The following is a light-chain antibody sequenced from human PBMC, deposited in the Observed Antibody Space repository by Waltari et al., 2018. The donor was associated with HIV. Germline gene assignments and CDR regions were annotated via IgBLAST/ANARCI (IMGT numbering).Light chain of an antibody. J-gene: IGLJ2*01. CDR3: QVWDSTSDHVL. CDR2: YDT. Sequence: SSLLTQTPSASVSPGKTARITCGGKNIKRKSVHRYQQKPGQAPLLVIYYDTDRPSGIPERFSGSNSGNTATLTISRVGDGDEADYYCQVWDSTSDHVLFGGGTRLTVL. V-gene: IGLV3-21*04. CDR1: NIKRKS.